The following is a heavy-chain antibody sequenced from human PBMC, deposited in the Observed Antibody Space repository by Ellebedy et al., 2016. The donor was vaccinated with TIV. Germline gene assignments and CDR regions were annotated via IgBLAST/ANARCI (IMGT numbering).Heavy chain of an antibody. D-gene: IGHD3-3*02. CDR3: ARPISIYGVVMDAFDI. CDR2: VYYSGNT. J-gene: IGHJ3*02. V-gene: IGHV4-59*11. Sequence: GSLRLSCTVSGGSIGSHYWTWIRQPPGKGLEWIGYVYYSGNTNYNPSLKSRLTISLDTSKNQISLNLTSVTAADTAVYYCARPISIYGVVMDAFDIWGQGTMVSVSS. CDR1: GGSIGSHY.